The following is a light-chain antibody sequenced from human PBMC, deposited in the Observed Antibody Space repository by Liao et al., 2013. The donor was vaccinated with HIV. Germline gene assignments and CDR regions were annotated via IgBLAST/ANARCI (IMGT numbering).Light chain of an antibody. J-gene: IGLJ3*02. Sequence: SYELTQPPSVSVSPGQKVSITCSGDKLGEKYACWYQQRPGQAPLLVIYQDDKRPSGIPERFSGSSSGDTATLTISGTQAMDEADYYCQAWDSRVFGGGTKLTVL. CDR2: QDD. CDR1: KLGEKY. CDR3: QAWDSRV. V-gene: IGLV3-1*01.